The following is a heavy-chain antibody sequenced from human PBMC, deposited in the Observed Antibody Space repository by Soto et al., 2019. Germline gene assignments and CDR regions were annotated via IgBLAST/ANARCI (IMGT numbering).Heavy chain of an antibody. V-gene: IGHV3-33*01. CDR2: IWYDGSNK. Sequence: GGSLRLSCAASGFTFSSYGMHWVRQAPGKGLEWVAVIWYDGSNKYYADSVKGRFTISRDNSKNTLYLQMNSLRAEDTAVYYCARGALSARPNGYYFDYWGQGTLVTVSS. J-gene: IGHJ4*02. D-gene: IGHD2-8*01. CDR1: GFTFSSYG. CDR3: ARGALSARPNGYYFDY.